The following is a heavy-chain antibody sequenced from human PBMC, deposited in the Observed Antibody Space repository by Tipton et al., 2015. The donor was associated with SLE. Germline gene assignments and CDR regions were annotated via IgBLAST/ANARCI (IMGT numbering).Heavy chain of an antibody. J-gene: IGHJ1*01. D-gene: IGHD2-21*01. Sequence: TLSLTCTVSGGSISSSSYYWGWIRQPPGKGLEWIGSIYYSGSTYYNPSLKSRVTISVDTSKNQFSLKLSSVTAADTAVYYCARDSCGGDCYRYFQHWGQGTLVTVSS. CDR3: ARDSCGGDCYRYFQH. CDR1: GGSISSSSYY. V-gene: IGHV4-39*07. CDR2: IYYSGST.